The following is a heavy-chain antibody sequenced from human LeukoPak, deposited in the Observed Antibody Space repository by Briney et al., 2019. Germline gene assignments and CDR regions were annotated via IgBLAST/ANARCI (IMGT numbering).Heavy chain of an antibody. D-gene: IGHD5-18*01. Sequence: SETLSLTCTVSGYSISSGYYWGWIRQPPTKGLEWIGSIYHSGSTYYNPSLKSRVTISVDTSKNQFSLKLSSVTAADTAVYYCARDTLHIGNTAMHYYYYYMDVWGKGTTVTVSS. CDR2: IYHSGST. CDR1: GYSISSGYY. J-gene: IGHJ6*03. V-gene: IGHV4-38-2*02. CDR3: ARDTLHIGNTAMHYYYYYMDV.